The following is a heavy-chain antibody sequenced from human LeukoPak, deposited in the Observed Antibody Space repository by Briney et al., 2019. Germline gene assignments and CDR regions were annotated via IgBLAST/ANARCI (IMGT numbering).Heavy chain of an antibody. Sequence: PSETLSLTCAVYGGSFSGYYWSWIRQSPGKGLEWIGEINHSGGTNYNPSLKSRVTISVDTPKNQFSLKLSSVTAADTAVYYCAGAHLYDILTGYYLYYFDYWGQGTLVTVSS. V-gene: IGHV4-34*01. CDR3: AGAHLYDILTGYYLYYFDY. J-gene: IGHJ4*02. D-gene: IGHD3-9*01. CDR2: INHSGGT. CDR1: GGSFSGYY.